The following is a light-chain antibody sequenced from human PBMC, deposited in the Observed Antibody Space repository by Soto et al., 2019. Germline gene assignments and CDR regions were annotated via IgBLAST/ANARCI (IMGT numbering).Light chain of an antibody. J-gene: IGKJ3*01. CDR2: AAS. CDR1: QGIRND. Sequence: IQMTESPSSISASVGDRITITCRASQGIRNDLDWFQQKPGKAPKLLIYAASNLPSGVPARFSGSGSGTDFTLTISSLQPEDFATYYCLQKYFYPFTFGPGTKVDIK. V-gene: IGKV1-6*01. CDR3: LQKYFYPFT.